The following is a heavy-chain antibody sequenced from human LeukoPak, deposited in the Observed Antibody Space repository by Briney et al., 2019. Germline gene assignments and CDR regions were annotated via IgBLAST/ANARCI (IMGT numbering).Heavy chain of an antibody. Sequence: GGSLRLSCAASGFTFSSYAMSWVRQAPGKGLEWVSAISGSGDSTYYADSVKGRITISRDNSKNTLYLQMNSLRAEDTAVYYCAKGDRFGTTGPMDVWGQGTTVTVSS. J-gene: IGHJ6*02. D-gene: IGHD1-1*01. V-gene: IGHV3-23*01. CDR1: GFTFSSYA. CDR2: ISGSGDST. CDR3: AKGDRFGTTGPMDV.